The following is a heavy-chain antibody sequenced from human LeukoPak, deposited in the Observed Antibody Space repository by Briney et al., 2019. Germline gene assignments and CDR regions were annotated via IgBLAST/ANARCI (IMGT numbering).Heavy chain of an antibody. CDR1: GYTFTSYD. J-gene: IGHJ5*02. D-gene: IGHD6-13*01. Sequence: ASVKVSCKASGYTFTSYDINWVRQAPAQGLEWMGIINPSGGSTSYAQKFQGRVTMTRDMSTSTVYMELSSLRSEDTAVYYCAREGYSSSWTNWFGPLGQETLVTVSS. CDR3: AREGYSSSWTNWFGP. CDR2: INPSGGST. V-gene: IGHV1-46*01.